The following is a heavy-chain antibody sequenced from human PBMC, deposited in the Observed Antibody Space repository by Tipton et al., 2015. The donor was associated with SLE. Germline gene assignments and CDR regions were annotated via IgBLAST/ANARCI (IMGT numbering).Heavy chain of an antibody. Sequence: QVQLVQSGAEVKTPGASVKVSCKASGYTFTSYGITWVRQAPGQGLEWMGLISGYNGNTNYAQKFQGRVTMTTDISTTTAYMELRSLRSDDTAVYYCARDRGRIAPYWGQGTQFTASS. V-gene: IGHV1-18*01. CDR3: ARDRGRIAPY. CDR1: GYTFTSYG. CDR2: ISGYNGNT. J-gene: IGHJ4*02. D-gene: IGHD6-13*01.